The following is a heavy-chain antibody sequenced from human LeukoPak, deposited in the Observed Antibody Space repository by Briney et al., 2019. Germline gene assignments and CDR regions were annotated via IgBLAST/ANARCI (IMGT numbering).Heavy chain of an antibody. CDR1: GGSISSYY. CDR2: IYYSGST. V-gene: IGHV4-59*01. J-gene: IGHJ4*02. D-gene: IGHD3-9*01. Sequence: SETLSLTCTVSGGSISSYYWSWIRQPPGKGLEWIGYIYYSGSTNYNPSLKSRVTISVDTSKNQFSLKLSSVTAADTAVYYCARESDYDILTGHAYYFDYWGQGTLVTASS. CDR3: ARESDYDILTGHAYYFDY.